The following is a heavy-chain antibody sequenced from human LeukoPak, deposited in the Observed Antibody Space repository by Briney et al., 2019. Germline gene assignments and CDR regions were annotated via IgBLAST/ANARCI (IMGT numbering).Heavy chain of an antibody. CDR2: ISGSGGST. V-gene: IGHV3-23*01. Sequence: PGGSLRLSCAASGFIFGNYAMSWVRQAPGKGLEWVSSISGSGGSTYYADSVKGRFTISRENSKNTLSLQMNSLGVEDTAVYYCAKDRRFGSGWGTFDSWGQGTLVTVSS. CDR1: GFIFGNYA. D-gene: IGHD6-19*01. CDR3: AKDRRFGSGWGTFDS. J-gene: IGHJ4*02.